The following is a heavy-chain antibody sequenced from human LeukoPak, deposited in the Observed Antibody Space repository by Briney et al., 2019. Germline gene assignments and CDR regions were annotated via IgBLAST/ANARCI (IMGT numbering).Heavy chain of an antibody. CDR1: GITFNSYG. V-gene: IGHV3-30*02. J-gene: IGHJ4*02. CDR2: IRYDGSNE. Sequence: QPGGSLRLSCAASGITFNSYGMHWVRQAPDKGLEWVAFIRYDGSNEYYADSVKGRFTISRDNSKNTLYLQMNSLRGEDTAVYYCCGEFDYWGQGTLVTVSS. CDR3: CGEFDY. D-gene: IGHD2-21*01.